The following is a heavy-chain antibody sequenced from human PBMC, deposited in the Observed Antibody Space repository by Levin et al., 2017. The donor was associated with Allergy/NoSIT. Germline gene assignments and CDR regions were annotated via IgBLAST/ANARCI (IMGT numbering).Heavy chain of an antibody. CDR2: IKQDGSEK. Sequence: SSSYWMSWVRQAPGKGLEWVANIKQDGSEKNYVDSVKGRFTISRDNAKNSLYLQMNSLRAEDTAVYYCARDRWAVATTGYYYYYGMDVWGQGTTVTVSS. D-gene: IGHD5-12*01. CDR3: ARDRWAVATTGYYYYYGMDV. J-gene: IGHJ6*02. CDR1: SSSYW. V-gene: IGHV3-7*01.